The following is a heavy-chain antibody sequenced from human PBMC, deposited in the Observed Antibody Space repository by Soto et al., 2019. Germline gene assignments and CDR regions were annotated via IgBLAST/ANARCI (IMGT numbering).Heavy chain of an antibody. CDR3: ARAHYGDYGYGMDV. D-gene: IGHD4-17*01. V-gene: IGHV4-30-2*01. J-gene: IGHJ6*02. Sequence: SETLSVTCAVSGDSISRGGSSWTWIRQPPGKGLEWIGYIYDSGTTYYNPSLKSRVTISVDRSKNQFSLKLSSVTAADTAVYYCARAHYGDYGYGMDVWGQGTTVTVSS. CDR2: IYDSGTT. CDR1: GDSISRGGSS.